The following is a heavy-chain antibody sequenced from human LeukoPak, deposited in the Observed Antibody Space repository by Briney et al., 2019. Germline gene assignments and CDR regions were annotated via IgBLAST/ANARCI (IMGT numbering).Heavy chain of an antibody. Sequence: ASVKVSCKASGYSFTAFYIHLVRQAPGQGLELMGLIHPRSGDTRYAQKFQGRVTMARDTSISTVYMDLSSLGSDDTAVYYCARDGEYGTGSYYRGSFDYWGQGIMVTVSS. V-gene: IGHV1-2*02. CDR2: IHPRSGDT. J-gene: IGHJ4*02. D-gene: IGHD3-10*01. CDR1: GYSFTAFY. CDR3: ARDGEYGTGSYYRGSFDY.